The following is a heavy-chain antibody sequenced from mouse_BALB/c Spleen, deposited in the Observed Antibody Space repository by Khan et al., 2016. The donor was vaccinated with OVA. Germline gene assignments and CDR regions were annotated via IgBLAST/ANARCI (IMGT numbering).Heavy chain of an antibody. D-gene: IGHD1-1*01. CDR2: INTYTGEP. V-gene: IGHV9-3-1*01. CDR1: GHTFTKYG. Sequence: QIQLVQSGPELKKPGETVKISCKASGHTFTKYGMNWVKQAPGKGLKWMGWINTYTGEPTYADDFNGRFAFSLETSARTAYLQINNLKNEETATYFCARPPYVSYVLDNWGQGTSVTVSS. J-gene: IGHJ4*01. CDR3: ARPPYVSYVLDN.